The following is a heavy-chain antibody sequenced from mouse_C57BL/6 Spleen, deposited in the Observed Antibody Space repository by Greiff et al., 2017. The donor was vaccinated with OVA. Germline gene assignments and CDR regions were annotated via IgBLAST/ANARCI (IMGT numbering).Heavy chain of an antibody. Sequence: EVQLVESGGGLVQPGGSLKLSCAASGFTFSDYYMYWVRQTPEKRLEWVAYISNGGGSTYYPDTVKGRFTISRDNAKNTLYLQMSRLKSEDTAMDYCARQAYITTVVYFDYWGQGTTLTVSS. J-gene: IGHJ2*01. CDR1: GFTFSDYY. V-gene: IGHV5-12*01. D-gene: IGHD1-1*01. CDR3: ARQAYITTVVYFDY. CDR2: ISNGGGST.